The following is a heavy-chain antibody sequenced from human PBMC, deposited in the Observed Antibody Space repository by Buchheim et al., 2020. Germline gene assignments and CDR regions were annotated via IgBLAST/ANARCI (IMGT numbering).Heavy chain of an antibody. Sequence: EVQLVESGGGLVQPGGSLRLSCAVSGFSLSNHWMTWVRQAPGKGLQWVANINQDGSGKFYVDAVKGRFTISRDGAKNSLYLQMSSLRAEETAIYYCASWAGRDYWGQGT. CDR1: GFSLSNHW. V-gene: IGHV3-7*01. J-gene: IGHJ4*02. CDR3: ASWAGRDY. CDR2: INQDGSGK. D-gene: IGHD7-27*01.